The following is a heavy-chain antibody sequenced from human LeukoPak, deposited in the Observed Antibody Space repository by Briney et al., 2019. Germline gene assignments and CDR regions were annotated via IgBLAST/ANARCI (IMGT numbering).Heavy chain of an antibody. CDR3: AKGLKTAVGPYKGYHYYMDV. D-gene: IGHD5-18*01. J-gene: IGHJ6*03. CDR1: EFTVSSNY. V-gene: IGHV3-66*01. Sequence: GGSLRLSCAASEFTVSSNYMSWVRQAPGKGLEWVSVIYSGGSTYYADSVKGRFIISRDNSKNTLSLQVSSLRAEDTAIYYCAKGLKTAVGPYKGYHYYMDVWGKGTTVTVSS. CDR2: IYSGGST.